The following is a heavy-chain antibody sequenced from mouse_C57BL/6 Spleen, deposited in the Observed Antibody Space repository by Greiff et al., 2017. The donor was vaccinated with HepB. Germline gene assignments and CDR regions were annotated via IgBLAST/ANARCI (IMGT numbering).Heavy chain of an antibody. CDR1: GYAFSSSW. CDR3: ARGGPGDYAMDY. CDR2: IYPGDGDT. J-gene: IGHJ4*01. V-gene: IGHV1-82*01. Sequence: VQLQQSGPELVKPGASVKISCKASGYAFSSSWMNWVKQRPGKGLEWIGRIYPGDGDTNYNGKFKGKATLTADKSSSTAYMQLSSLTSEDSAVYFCARGGPGDYAMDYWGQGTSVTVSS.